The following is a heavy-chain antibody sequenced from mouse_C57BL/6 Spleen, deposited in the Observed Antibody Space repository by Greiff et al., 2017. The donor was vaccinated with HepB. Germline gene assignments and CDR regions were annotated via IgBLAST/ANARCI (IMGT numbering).Heavy chain of an antibody. CDR3: TRGGSSLDY. CDR1: GYTFTDYE. CDR2: IDPETGGT. D-gene: IGHD1-1*01. Sequence: VHVKQSGAELVRPGASVTLSCKASGYTFTDYEMHWVKQTPVHGLEWIGAIDPETGGTAYNQKFKGKAILTADKSSSTAYMELRSLTSEDSAVYYCTRGGSSLDYWGQGTTLTVSS. J-gene: IGHJ2*01. V-gene: IGHV1-15*01.